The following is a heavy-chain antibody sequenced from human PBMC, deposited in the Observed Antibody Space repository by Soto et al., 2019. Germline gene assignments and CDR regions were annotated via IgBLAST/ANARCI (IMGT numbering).Heavy chain of an antibody. CDR1: GFTFSSYA. J-gene: IGHJ6*02. CDR3: AKDRLAAAFVISYYYGMDV. D-gene: IGHD6-13*01. CDR2: ISGSGGST. Sequence: GGSLRLSCAASGFTFSSYAMSWVRQAPGKGLEWVSAISGSGGSTYYADSVKGRFTISRDNSKNTLYLQMNSLRAEDTAVYYCAKDRLAAAFVISYYYGMDVWGQGTTVTVSS. V-gene: IGHV3-23*01.